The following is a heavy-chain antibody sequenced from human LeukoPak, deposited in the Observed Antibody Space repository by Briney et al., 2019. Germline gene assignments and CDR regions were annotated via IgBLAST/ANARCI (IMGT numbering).Heavy chain of an antibody. J-gene: IGHJ3*02. V-gene: IGHV3-7*01. D-gene: IGHD6-19*01. CDR2: IKEDGKEK. CDR1: GFTFSTYW. CDR3: ATSQTTSGRYGNAFDI. Sequence: GGSLRLSCVASGFTFSTYWMSWVRQAPGKGLEWVANIKEDGKEKYSVDSVKGRFTISRDNAKNSLYLQMNNLRDEDTAVYYCATSQTTSGRYGNAFDIWGQGTMVTVSS.